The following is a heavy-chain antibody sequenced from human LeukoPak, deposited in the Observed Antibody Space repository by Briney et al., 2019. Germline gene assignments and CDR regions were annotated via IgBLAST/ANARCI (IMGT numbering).Heavy chain of an antibody. D-gene: IGHD3-10*01. J-gene: IGHJ4*02. V-gene: IGHV3-21*01. CDR3: ARRTLGRYFDY. CDR1: GFTFSSYS. Sequence: GGSLRLSCAASGFTFSSYSMNWVRQAPGKGLEWVSSIGSSSSYIYYADSVKGRFTISRDNAKNSLYLQMNSLRAEDTAVYYCARRTLGRYFDYWGQGTLVTASS. CDR2: IGSSSSYI.